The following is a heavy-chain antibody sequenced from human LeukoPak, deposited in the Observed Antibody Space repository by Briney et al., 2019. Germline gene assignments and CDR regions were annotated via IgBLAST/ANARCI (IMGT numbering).Heavy chain of an antibody. J-gene: IGHJ6*03. CDR2: ISWDGGST. CDR1: GFTFDEYT. Sequence: PGGSLRLSCAASGFTFDEYTMHWVRQAPGKCLEWVSLISWDGGSTYYADSVKGRFTISRDISKNSLYLRMNSLRTEDTALYYCAKGNYYYMDVWGKGTTVTVSS. CDR3: AKGNYYYMDV. V-gene: IGHV3-43*01.